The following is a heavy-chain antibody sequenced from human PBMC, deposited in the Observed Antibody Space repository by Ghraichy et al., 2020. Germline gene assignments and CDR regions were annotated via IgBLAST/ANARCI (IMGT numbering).Heavy chain of an antibody. CDR1: GFTFSSYS. CDR3: ARVKTVGDY. Sequence: GESLNISCAASGFTFSSYSMNWVRQAPGKGLEWVSSISSSSSYIYYADSVKGRFTISRDNAKNSPYLQMNSLRAEDTAVYYCARVKTVGDYWGQGTLVTVSS. D-gene: IGHD3-16*01. CDR2: ISSSSSYI. V-gene: IGHV3-21*01. J-gene: IGHJ4*02.